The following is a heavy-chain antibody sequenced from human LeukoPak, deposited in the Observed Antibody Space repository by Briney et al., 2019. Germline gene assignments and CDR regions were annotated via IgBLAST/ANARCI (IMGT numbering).Heavy chain of an antibody. D-gene: IGHD1-26*01. J-gene: IGHJ4*02. Sequence: GGSLRLSCAASGFTFSSYWMHWVRQAPGKGLVWVSRINSDGSSTSYADSVKGPFTISRDNAKNTLYLQMNSLRAEDTAVYYCARLIYSGSFDYWGQGTLVTVSS. CDR1: GFTFSSYW. CDR2: INSDGSST. V-gene: IGHV3-74*01. CDR3: ARLIYSGSFDY.